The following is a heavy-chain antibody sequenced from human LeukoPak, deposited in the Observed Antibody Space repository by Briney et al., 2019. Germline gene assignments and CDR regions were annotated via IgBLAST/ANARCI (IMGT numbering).Heavy chain of an antibody. CDR2: IYGGGTT. Sequence: GGSLRLSCAASGFTFSSYSMSWVRQAPGKGLEWVSLIYGGGTTYYADSVKGRFTISSDSSKNTLYLQMNSLRAEDTAVYYCARAPNYGDYGGQWGRGTLVTVSS. CDR1: GFTFSSYS. J-gene: IGHJ4*02. V-gene: IGHV3-53*01. CDR3: ARAPNYGDYGGQ. D-gene: IGHD4-17*01.